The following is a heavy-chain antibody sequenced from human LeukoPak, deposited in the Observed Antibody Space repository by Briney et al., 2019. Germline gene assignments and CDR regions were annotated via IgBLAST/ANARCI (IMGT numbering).Heavy chain of an antibody. V-gene: IGHV4-39*01. CDR2: IYYSGST. CDR1: GGSISSSSYY. D-gene: IGHD3-22*01. J-gene: IGHJ5*02. CDR3: ARHQYYYDSSGYSSVFDP. Sequence: SETLSLTCTVSGGSISSSSYYWGWIRQPPGKGLEWIGSIYYSGSTYYNPSLKSQVTISVDTSKNQFSLKLSSVTAADTAVYHCARHQYYYDSSGYSSVFDPWGQGTLVTVSS.